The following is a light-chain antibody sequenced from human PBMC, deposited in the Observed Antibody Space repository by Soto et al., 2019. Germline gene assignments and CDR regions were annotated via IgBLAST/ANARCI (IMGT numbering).Light chain of an antibody. CDR3: LRHNTYHHT. V-gene: IGKV1-17*01. J-gene: IGKJ2*01. Sequence: DIQMTQSPSSLSASVGDRVTITCRASQAIGNNLGWYQQKQGKPPKRLIYAASSLQFGLPSRFSGSGSGTEFTLTISRLRPEDFETYYCLRHNTYHHTFGDWTSLEIK. CDR1: QAIGNN. CDR2: AAS.